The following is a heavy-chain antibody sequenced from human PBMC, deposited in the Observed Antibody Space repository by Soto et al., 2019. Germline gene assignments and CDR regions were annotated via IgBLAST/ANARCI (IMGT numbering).Heavy chain of an antibody. Sequence: MSGGSLRLSCAASGFTFSSYAMNWVRQTQEKGLEWVSSISSTSSYTHYSDSVKGRFTISRDNANNSLFLQMNSLRAEDTATYYCARDLALAGNYWGQGVLVTVSS. D-gene: IGHD6-19*01. J-gene: IGHJ4*02. CDR2: ISSTSSYT. V-gene: IGHV3-21*01. CDR1: GFTFSSYA. CDR3: ARDLALAGNY.